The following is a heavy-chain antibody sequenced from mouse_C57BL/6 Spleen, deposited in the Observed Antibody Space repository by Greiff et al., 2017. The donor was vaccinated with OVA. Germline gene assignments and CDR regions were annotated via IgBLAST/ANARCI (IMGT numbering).Heavy chain of an antibody. CDR1: GYTFTSYW. V-gene: IGHV1-61*01. J-gene: IGHJ4*01. CDR3: ARRSPEAMDY. Sequence: QVQLQQPGAELVKPGASVKMSCNASGYTFTSYWMDWVKQRPGQGLEWIGNIYPSDSETHYNQKFKDKATLTVDKSSSTAYMQLSSLTSEDSAVYYCARRSPEAMDYWGQGTSVTVSS. CDR2: IYPSDSET.